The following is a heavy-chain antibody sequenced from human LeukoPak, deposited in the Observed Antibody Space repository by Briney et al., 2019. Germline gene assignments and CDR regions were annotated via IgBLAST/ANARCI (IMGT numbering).Heavy chain of an antibody. CDR2: IRYDGSSE. D-gene: IGHD3-22*01. V-gene: IGHV3-30*02. J-gene: IGHJ4*02. Sequence: PGGPLRLFCAASGFTFSSYGVHGVRQAPGKGLEGLAFIRYDGSSEYYADSVRGRFTISINNSMNTLDLQVNSQPEKDADAHDLANWAFVYYYDSSGTDYWGQRTLVTVSS. CDR1: GFTFSSYG. CDR3: ANWAFVYYYDSSGTDY.